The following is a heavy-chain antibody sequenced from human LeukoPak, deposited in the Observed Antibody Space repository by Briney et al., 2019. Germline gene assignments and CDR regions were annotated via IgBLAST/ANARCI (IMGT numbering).Heavy chain of an antibody. Sequence: GGSLRLSCAASGFTVSSNYMNWVRQAPGKGLEWVSCISTSGSNIYYAGSVKGRFTISRDNARNSLYLQVNSPRAEDTAVYYCARDGPGYSFDYWGQGTLVTVSS. CDR3: ARDGPGYSFDY. J-gene: IGHJ4*02. D-gene: IGHD5-12*01. CDR1: GFTVSSNY. CDR2: ISTSGSNI. V-gene: IGHV3-48*03.